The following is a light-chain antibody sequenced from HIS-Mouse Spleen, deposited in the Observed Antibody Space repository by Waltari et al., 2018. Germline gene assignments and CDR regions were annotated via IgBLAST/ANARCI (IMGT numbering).Light chain of an antibody. Sequence: QSALTQLASVSGSPGQSITISCTGTSSDVGRYNLVSWYQQHPGKAPKLMIYEGSKRPSGVSNRFSGSKSGNTASLTISGLQAEDEADYYCCSYAGSSTWVFGGGTKLTVL. CDR2: EGS. CDR1: SSDVGRYNL. V-gene: IGLV2-23*01. J-gene: IGLJ3*02. CDR3: CSYAGSSTWV.